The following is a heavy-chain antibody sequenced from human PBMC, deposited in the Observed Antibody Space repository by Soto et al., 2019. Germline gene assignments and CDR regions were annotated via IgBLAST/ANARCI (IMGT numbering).Heavy chain of an antibody. J-gene: IGHJ6*03. D-gene: IGHD2-15*01. CDR3: ARDRENIVVVVAATPRYMDV. Sequence: GGSLRLSCAASGFTFSSYSMNWVRQAPGKGLEWVSSISSSSSYIYYADSVKGRFTISRDNAKNSLYLQMNSLRAEDTAVYYCARDRENIVVVVAATPRYMDVWGKGTTVTVSS. CDR1: GFTFSSYS. CDR2: ISSSSSYI. V-gene: IGHV3-21*01.